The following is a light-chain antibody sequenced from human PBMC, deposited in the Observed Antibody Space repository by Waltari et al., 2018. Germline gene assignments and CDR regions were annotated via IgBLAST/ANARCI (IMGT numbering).Light chain of an antibody. CDR3: GSYTTSSTHV. CDR2: DVN. J-gene: IGLJ1*01. CDR1: SSDVGGYNS. Sequence: QSALTQPASVSGSPGQSITISCTRTSSDVGGYNSASWYQQHPGNTPQLLIFDVNTRPSGVSNRFSGSKSGNTASLTISGLQAEDEADYYCGSYTTSSTHVFGTGTKVTVL. V-gene: IGLV2-14*03.